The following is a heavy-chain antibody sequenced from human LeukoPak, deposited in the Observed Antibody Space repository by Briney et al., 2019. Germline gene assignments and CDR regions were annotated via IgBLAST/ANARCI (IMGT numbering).Heavy chain of an antibody. CDR3: AREIAVAGRFDY. Sequence: PSGTLSLTCAVSGGSISSSNWWSWVRQPPGKGLEWIGEIYHSGSTNYNPPLKSRVTISVDKSKNQFSLRLSSVTAADTAVYYCAREIAVAGRFDYWGQGTLVTVSS. J-gene: IGHJ4*02. V-gene: IGHV4-4*02. CDR1: GGSISSSNW. CDR2: IYHSGST. D-gene: IGHD6-19*01.